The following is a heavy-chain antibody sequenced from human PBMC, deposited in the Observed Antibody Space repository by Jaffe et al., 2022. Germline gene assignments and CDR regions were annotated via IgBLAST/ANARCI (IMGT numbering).Heavy chain of an antibody. CDR3: VKPSGIRHGRNGSVWYVEK. CDR1: GYDFSTYW. CDR2: IYPGDSDT. J-gene: IGHJ4*02. D-gene: IGHD6-19*01. Sequence: EVHLVQSRAEVKKPGESLKISCQASGYDFSTYWIGWVRQTPGKGLEWMGIIYPGDSDTRYSPSFQGQVTISADQSMNTAYLQWTSLKASDSAMYFCVKPSGIRHGRNGSVWYVEKWGQGTEVTVSS. V-gene: IGHV5-51*03.